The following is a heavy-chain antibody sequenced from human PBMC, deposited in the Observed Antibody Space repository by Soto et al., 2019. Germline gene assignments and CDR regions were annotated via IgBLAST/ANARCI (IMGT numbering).Heavy chain of an antibody. CDR2: IYYSGST. Sequence: SETLSLTCTVSGGSISSGGYYWSWIRQHPGKGLEWIGYIYYSGSTYYNPSLKSRVTISVDTSKNQFSLKLSSVTAADTAVYYCASFVAAYYDSSGYYYNWFDPWGQGTLVTVSS. J-gene: IGHJ5*02. CDR1: GGSISSGGYY. V-gene: IGHV4-31*03. CDR3: ASFVAAYYDSSGYYYNWFDP. D-gene: IGHD3-22*01.